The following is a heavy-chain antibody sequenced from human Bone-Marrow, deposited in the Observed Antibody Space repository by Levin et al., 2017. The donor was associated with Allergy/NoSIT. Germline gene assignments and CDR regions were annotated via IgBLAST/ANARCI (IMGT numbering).Heavy chain of an antibody. CDR3: TTVVVPAATNHANWFDP. Sequence: GGSLRLSCAASGFTFSNAWMSWVRQAPGKGLEWVGRIKSKTDGGTTDYAAPVKGRFTISRDDSKNTLYLQMNSLKTEDTAVYYCTTVVVPAATNHANWFDPWGQGTLVTVSS. CDR2: IKSKTDGGTT. J-gene: IGHJ5*02. V-gene: IGHV3-15*01. CDR1: GFTFSNAW. D-gene: IGHD2-2*01.